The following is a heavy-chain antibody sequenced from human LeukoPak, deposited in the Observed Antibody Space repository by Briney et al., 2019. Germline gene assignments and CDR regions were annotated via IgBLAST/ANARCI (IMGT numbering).Heavy chain of an antibody. J-gene: IGHJ4*02. CDR1: GYIFTSYA. CDR3: ARGPSTLVDY. Sequence: GASVKVSCKASGYIFTSYAMHWVRQAPGQRPEWMGWINGGSGNTKYSQKFQGRVTFTRDTSASTAYVELSSLRSEDTAVYYCARGPSTLVDYWGQGTLVTVSS. CDR2: INGGSGNT. V-gene: IGHV1-3*01.